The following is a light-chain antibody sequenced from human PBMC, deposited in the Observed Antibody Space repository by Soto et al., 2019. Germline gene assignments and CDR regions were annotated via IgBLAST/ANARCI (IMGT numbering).Light chain of an antibody. Sequence: IQLTQSPSSLSASVGDRVTITCRASQGISSYLAWYQQKPGKAPKLLIYAASTLQSGVPSRFSGSGSGTDFPLTISRLQPEDFATYYCQQLNSYPRITFGQGTRLEIK. CDR1: QGISSY. V-gene: IGKV1-9*01. CDR3: QQLNSYPRIT. J-gene: IGKJ5*01. CDR2: AAS.